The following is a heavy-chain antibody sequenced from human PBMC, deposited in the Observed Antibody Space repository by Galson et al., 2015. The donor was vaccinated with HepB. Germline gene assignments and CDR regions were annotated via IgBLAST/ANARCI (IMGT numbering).Heavy chain of an antibody. CDR3: ARSIAVAGKSPNDY. CDR2: ISAYNGNT. J-gene: IGHJ4*02. Sequence: SVKVSCKASGYTSTSYGISWVRQAPGQGLEWMGWISAYNGNTNYAQKLQGRVTMTTDTSTSTAYMELRSLRSDDTAVYYCARSIAVAGKSPNDYWGQGTLVTVSS. V-gene: IGHV1-18*04. D-gene: IGHD6-19*01. CDR1: GYTSTSYG.